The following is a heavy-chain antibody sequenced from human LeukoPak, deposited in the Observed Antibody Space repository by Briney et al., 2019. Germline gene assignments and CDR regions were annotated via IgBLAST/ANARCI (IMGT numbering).Heavy chain of an antibody. D-gene: IGHD6-19*01. CDR2: ISFDGSIE. CDR1: GYTFSSYG. J-gene: IGHJ3*01. V-gene: IGHV3-30*18. Sequence: GRSLRLSCAASGYTFSSYGMHWVRQTPGKGLEWVALISFDGSIEYYVDSVKGRFTISRDNSKNTLFLQMNSLRPEDTAVYYCAKDSDIAVAGSDDALDVWGQGTMVTVSS. CDR3: AKDSDIAVAGSDDALDV.